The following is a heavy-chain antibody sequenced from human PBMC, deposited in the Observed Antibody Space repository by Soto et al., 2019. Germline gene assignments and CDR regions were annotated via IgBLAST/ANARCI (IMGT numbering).Heavy chain of an antibody. CDR3: AKAYCTNSVCYPYYFDY. V-gene: IGHV3-23*01. D-gene: IGHD2-8*01. J-gene: IGHJ4*02. Sequence: GGSLRLSCAASGFTFSSYAMSWVRQAPGKGLEWVSAISGSGGSTYYADSVKGRFTISRDNSKNTLYLQMNSLRAEDTAVYYCAKAYCTNSVCYPYYFDYWGQGTLVTVSS. CDR2: ISGSGGST. CDR1: GFTFSSYA.